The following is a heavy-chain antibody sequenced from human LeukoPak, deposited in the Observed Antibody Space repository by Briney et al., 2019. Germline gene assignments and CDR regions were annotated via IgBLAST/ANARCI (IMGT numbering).Heavy chain of an antibody. CDR1: SGSISSYY. CDR3: ARDFHDFWSGHLYNWFDP. CDR2: IYYSGST. D-gene: IGHD3-3*01. V-gene: IGHV4-59*01. Sequence: PSETLSLTCTVSSGSISSYYWIWIRQPPGKGLEWIGYIYYSGSTNYNPSLKSRVTISVDTSKNQFSLKLSSVTAADTAVYYCARDFHDFWSGHLYNWFDPWGQGTLVTVSS. J-gene: IGHJ5*02.